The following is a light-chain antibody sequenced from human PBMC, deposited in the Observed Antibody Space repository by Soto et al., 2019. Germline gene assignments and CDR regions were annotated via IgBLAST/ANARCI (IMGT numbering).Light chain of an antibody. CDR2: DAS. Sequence: EIVLTQSPVTLSLSPGERATLSCRASQSGSNFLAWYQQKPGQAPSLLMYDASNRATGIPARFSGSGSGTDFTLTISSLEPEDFAVYYCQERSDWYSFGQGTKLEVK. CDR1: QSGSNF. V-gene: IGKV3-11*01. CDR3: QERSDWYS. J-gene: IGKJ2*01.